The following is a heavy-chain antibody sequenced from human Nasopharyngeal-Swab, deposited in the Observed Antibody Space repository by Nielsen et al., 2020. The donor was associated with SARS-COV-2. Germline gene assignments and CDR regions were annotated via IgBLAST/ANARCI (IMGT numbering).Heavy chain of an antibody. CDR1: GFTFSSND. V-gene: IGHV3-13*01. J-gene: IGHJ4*02. CDR2: IGAAGGT. D-gene: IGHD2-15*01. Sequence: GGSLRLSCAASGFTFSSNDMHWVRLPRGKGLEWVSAIGAAGGTYYPDSVKGRFTISRENAKNSLYLQMNSLRAEDTAVYYCARVGWWFHYYFDYWGQGTLATVSS. CDR3: ARVGWWFHYYFDY.